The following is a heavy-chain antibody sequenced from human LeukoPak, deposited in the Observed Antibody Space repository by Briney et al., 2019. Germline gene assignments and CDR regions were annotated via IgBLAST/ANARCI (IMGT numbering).Heavy chain of an antibody. V-gene: IGHV4-39*02. CDR3: ARSTADGGATPGAFDI. J-gene: IGHJ3*02. Sequence: PSETLSLTCNVSGGSIGSSSSYWGWVRQPPGKALEWIASIYFTGATYFNPSLRSRLTIDIDTSKNHFSVNLRSVTAADTAVYYCARSTADGGATPGAFDIWGQGTMVTVSS. CDR2: IYFTGAT. D-gene: IGHD1-26*01. CDR1: GGSIGSSSSY.